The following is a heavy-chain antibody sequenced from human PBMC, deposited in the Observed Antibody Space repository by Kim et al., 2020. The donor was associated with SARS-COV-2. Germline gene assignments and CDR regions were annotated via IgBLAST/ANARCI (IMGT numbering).Heavy chain of an antibody. Sequence: SVKVSCKASGGTFSSYAISWVRQAPGQGLEWMGGIIPIFGTANYAQKFQGRVTITADESTSTAYMELSSLRSEDTAVYYCARGDIVVVPADLFDYYYYGMDVWGQGTTVTVSS. CDR1: GGTFSSYA. J-gene: IGHJ6*02. D-gene: IGHD2-2*01. CDR3: ARGDIVVVPADLFDYYYYGMDV. CDR2: IIPIFGTA. V-gene: IGHV1-69*13.